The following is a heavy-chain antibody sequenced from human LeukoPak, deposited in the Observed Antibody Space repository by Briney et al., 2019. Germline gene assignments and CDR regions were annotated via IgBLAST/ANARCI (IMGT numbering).Heavy chain of an antibody. J-gene: IGHJ4*02. CDR3: ARQKGELIVVVPAAPDY. Sequence: SETLSLTCAVSGYSISSGYYWGWIRQPPGMGLEWIGSIYHSGSTYYNPSLKSRVTISVDTSKNQFSLKLSSVTAADTAVYYCARQKGELIVVVPAAPDYWGQGTLVTVSS. CDR2: IYHSGST. V-gene: IGHV4-38-2*01. D-gene: IGHD2-2*01. CDR1: GYSISSGYY.